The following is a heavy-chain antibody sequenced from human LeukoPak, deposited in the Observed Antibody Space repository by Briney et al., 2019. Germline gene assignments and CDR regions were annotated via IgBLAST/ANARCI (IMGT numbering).Heavy chain of an antibody. D-gene: IGHD3-22*01. J-gene: IGHJ3*02. CDR2: IIPIFGTA. Sequence: GSSVKVSCKASGGTFSSCAISWVRQAPGQGLEWMERIIPIFGTANYAQKFQGRVTITTDESTSTAYMELSSLRSDDTAVYYCAREGDSSGYYLLRDAFDIWGQGTMVTVSS. CDR3: AREGDSSGYYLLRDAFDI. V-gene: IGHV1-69*05. CDR1: GGTFSSCA.